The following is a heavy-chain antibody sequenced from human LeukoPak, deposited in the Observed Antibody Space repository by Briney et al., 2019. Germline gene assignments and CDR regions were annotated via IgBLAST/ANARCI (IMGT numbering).Heavy chain of an antibody. V-gene: IGHV3-21*01. D-gene: IGHD3-10*01. CDR3: ARELTMVRGVSFDP. CDR2: ISSSSSYI. Sequence: GGSLRLSCAASGFTFSSHSMNWVRQAPGEGLEWVSSISSSSSYIYYADSVKGRFTISRDNAKNSLYLQMNSLRAEDTAVYYCARELTMVRGVSFDPWGQGTLVTVSS. J-gene: IGHJ5*02. CDR1: GFTFSSHS.